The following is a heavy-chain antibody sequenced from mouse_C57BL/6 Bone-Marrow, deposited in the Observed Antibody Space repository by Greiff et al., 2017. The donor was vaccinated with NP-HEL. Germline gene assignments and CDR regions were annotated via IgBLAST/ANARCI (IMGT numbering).Heavy chain of an antibody. J-gene: IGHJ4*01. CDR2: IDPSDSYT. V-gene: IGHV1-69*01. CDR3: ARRGDYDRSPYAMDY. Sequence: QVQLQQPGAELVMPGASVKLSCKASGYTFTSYWMHWVKQRPGQGLEWIGEIDPSDSYTNYNQKFKGKSTLTVDKSSSTAYMQLSSLTSEDSAVYYCARRGDYDRSPYAMDYWGQGTSVTVSS. CDR1: GYTFTSYW. D-gene: IGHD2-4*01.